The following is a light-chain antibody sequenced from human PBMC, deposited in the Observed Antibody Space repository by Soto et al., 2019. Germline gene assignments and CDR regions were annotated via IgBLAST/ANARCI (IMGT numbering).Light chain of an antibody. CDR1: SSNIGAGYD. CDR3: QSYDSSLSVWV. V-gene: IGLV1-40*01. Sequence: QSVLTQPPSVSGAPGQRVTISCTGSSSNIGAGYDVHWYQQLPGTAPKLLIYGNSNRPSGVPDRFSGSKSGTSASLAITGLQAEAEADDYCQSYDSSLSVWVFGGGTKLTVL. CDR2: GNS. J-gene: IGLJ3*02.